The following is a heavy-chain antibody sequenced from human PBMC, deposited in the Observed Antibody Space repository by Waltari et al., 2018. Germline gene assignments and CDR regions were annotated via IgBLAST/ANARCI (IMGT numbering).Heavy chain of an antibody. CDR3: ARCLRSYGTGTYEAYGMDV. J-gene: IGHJ6*02. V-gene: IGHV4-38-2*01. CDR2: IFGGGRIHYGGGST. D-gene: IGHD3-10*01. Sequence: QMLLQESGPELVKPSETLSLTCDVSGYSISSGYYWGWIRQPPGQGLEWIGRIFGGGRIHYGGGSTNYKPSLKGRVSMSLDTSRNEVSLKLTSVTAADTAVYYCARCLRSYGTGTYEAYGMDVWGQGTTVTVSS. CDR1: GYSISSGYY.